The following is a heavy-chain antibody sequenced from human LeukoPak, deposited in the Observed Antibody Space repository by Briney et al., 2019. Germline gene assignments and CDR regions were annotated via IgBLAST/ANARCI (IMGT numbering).Heavy chain of an antibody. D-gene: IGHD7-27*01. CDR2: MSPNSGDT. CDR3: ARGPPNWGYDY. J-gene: IGHJ4*02. CDR1: GYTFTSYD. Sequence: ASVKVSCKASGYTFTSYDFNWVRQATGQRPEWMGWMSPNSGDTGYAQKFQDRVTMTRNTSISTAYMEMSSLRSDDTAVYYCARGPPNWGYDYWGPGTLVTVSS. V-gene: IGHV1-8*01.